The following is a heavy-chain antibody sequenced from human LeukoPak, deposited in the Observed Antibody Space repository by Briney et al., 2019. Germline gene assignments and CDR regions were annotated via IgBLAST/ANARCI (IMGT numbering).Heavy chain of an antibody. V-gene: IGHV4-30-4*01. Sequence: SQTLSLTCTVSGGSISSGDFHWSWVRQPPGKGLEWIGYIYYSGRTYYNPSLKSRFTISVDTSKNQFSLRLNSVTATDTAVYYWARVKGNYRNWFKPWGQGPLVTVSS. J-gene: IGHJ5*02. D-gene: IGHD1-7*01. CDR2: IYYSGRT. CDR1: GGSISSGDFH. CDR3: ARVKGNYRNWFKP.